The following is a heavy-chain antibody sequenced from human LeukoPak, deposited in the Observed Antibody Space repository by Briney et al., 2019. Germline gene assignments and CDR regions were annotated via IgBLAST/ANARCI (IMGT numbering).Heavy chain of an antibody. V-gene: IGHV4-31*02. J-gene: IGHJ4*02. Sequence: LRLSCAASGFTFSSYSMSWIRQHPGKGLEWIGYIYYSGSTYYNPSLKSRVTISVDTSKNQFSLKLSSVTAADTAVYYCARDSGDGYPYYFDYWGQGTLVTVSS. CDR2: IYYSGST. CDR3: ARDSGDGYPYYFDY. CDR1: GFTFSSYS. D-gene: IGHD2-21*02.